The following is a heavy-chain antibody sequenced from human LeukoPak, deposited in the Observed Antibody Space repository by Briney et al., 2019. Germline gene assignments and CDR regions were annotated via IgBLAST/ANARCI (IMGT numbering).Heavy chain of an antibody. Sequence: GGSLRLSCAASGFTFSSYSMNWVRQAPGKGLEWVSYISSSSTIYYADSVKGRFTISRDNAKNSLYLQMNSLRAEDTAVYYCARDLTYYYDSSGYYYSLQGSWYFDLWGRGTLVTVSS. D-gene: IGHD3-22*01. CDR3: ARDLTYYYDSSGYYYSLQGSWYFDL. CDR2: ISSSSTI. CDR1: GFTFSSYS. V-gene: IGHV3-48*01. J-gene: IGHJ2*01.